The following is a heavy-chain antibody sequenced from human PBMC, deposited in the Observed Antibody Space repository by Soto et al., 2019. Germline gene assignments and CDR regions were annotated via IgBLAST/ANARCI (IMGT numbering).Heavy chain of an antibody. CDR2: IYTGGSS. CDR1: GFIVSSNY. D-gene: IGHD3-10*01. J-gene: IGHJ1*01. CDR3: ARDQGQGSGSHKGFAL. V-gene: IGHV3-53*01. Sequence: PGRSLRLSCAASGFIVSSNYISWVRQAPGKGLEWVSVIYTGGSSYYADSVKGRFTISRDNSKNTVYLQMNSLRAEDTAVYYCARDQGQGSGSHKGFALRGKGALGTVSA.